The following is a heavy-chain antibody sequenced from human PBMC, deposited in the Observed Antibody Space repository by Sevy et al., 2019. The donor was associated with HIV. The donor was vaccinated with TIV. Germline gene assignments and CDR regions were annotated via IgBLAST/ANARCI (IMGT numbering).Heavy chain of an antibody. CDR3: AKEHISGYY. CDR2: ISSSSSTI. Sequence: GGSLRLSCAASGFTFSSYSMNWVRQAPGKGLEWVSYISSSSSTIYYADSVKGRFTISRDNSKNTLYLQMNSLRAEDTALYYCAKEHISGYYWGQGTLVTVSS. D-gene: IGHD6-19*01. V-gene: IGHV3-48*01. J-gene: IGHJ4*02. CDR1: GFTFSSYS.